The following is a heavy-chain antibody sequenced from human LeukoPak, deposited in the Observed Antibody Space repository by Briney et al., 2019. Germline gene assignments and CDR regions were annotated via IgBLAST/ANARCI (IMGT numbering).Heavy chain of an antibody. J-gene: IGHJ4*02. Sequence: SETLSLTCTVSGGSISSGGYYWSWIRQHPGKGLEWIGYIYYSGSTYYNPSLMSRVTISIDTPKNQFSLKLSSVTAADTAVYYCARAGYDSSGYSTYYFDYWGQGTLVTVSS. CDR3: ARAGYDSSGYSTYYFDY. CDR1: GGSISSGGYY. CDR2: IYYSGST. V-gene: IGHV4-31*03. D-gene: IGHD3-22*01.